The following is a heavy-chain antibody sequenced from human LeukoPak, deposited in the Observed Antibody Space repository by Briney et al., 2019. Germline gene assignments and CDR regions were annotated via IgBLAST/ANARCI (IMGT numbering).Heavy chain of an antibody. J-gene: IGHJ4*02. CDR3: AREGDYYYDSSGYSRGYFDY. V-gene: IGHV1-69*13. CDR1: GGTFSSYA. CDR2: IIPIFGTA. D-gene: IGHD3-22*01. Sequence: ASVKVSCKASGGTFSSYAISWVRQATGQGLEWMGGIIPIFGTANYAQKFQGRVTITADESTSTAYMELSSLRSEDTAVYYCAREGDYYYDSSGYSRGYFDYWGQGTLVTVSS.